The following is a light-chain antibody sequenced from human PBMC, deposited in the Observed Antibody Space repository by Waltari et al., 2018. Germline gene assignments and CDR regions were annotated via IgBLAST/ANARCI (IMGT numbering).Light chain of an antibody. Sequence: QTVVTQEPSFAVSPGGTVTLTCAFGSGSLSTTSYATWYQQTPGQAPRTLVYKANARSSGVPDRFSGSILGNTAALTITGAQADDESDYYCALYMGSGIWVFGGGTRLTVL. V-gene: IGLV8-61*01. J-gene: IGLJ3*02. CDR1: SGSLSTTSY. CDR3: ALYMGSGIWV. CDR2: KAN.